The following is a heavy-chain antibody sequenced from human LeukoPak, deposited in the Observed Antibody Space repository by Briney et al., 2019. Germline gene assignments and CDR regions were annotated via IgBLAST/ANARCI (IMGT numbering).Heavy chain of an antibody. CDR3: ARGLPTRVKEQLVRGNNWFVP. Sequence: GGSLRLSCAASGSTFSSYAMSWVRQAPGKGLEGVSTIVGSGGSTYYADSVKGRFTISRDNSKNTLYQQMNSLRAEDRAVDFCARGLPTRVKEQLVRGNNWFVPWGRGTLVTVSS. V-gene: IGHV3-23*01. D-gene: IGHD6-13*01. CDR1: GSTFSSYA. CDR2: IVGSGGST. J-gene: IGHJ5*02.